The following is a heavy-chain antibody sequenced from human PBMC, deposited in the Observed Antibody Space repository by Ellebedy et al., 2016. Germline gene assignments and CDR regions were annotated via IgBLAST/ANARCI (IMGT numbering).Heavy chain of an antibody. J-gene: IGHJ3*01. CDR3: AHLILTYGGVVGKDAFDF. V-gene: IGHV2-5*02. Sequence: SGPTLVXPTQTLTLTCTFSGFSLIPTGEAVGWIRQPPGKALEWVAVIYWDNDKRYSPSLSSRLTITKDTSSKQVFLTMTNVDPTDTATYYCAHLILTYGGVVGKDAFDFWGQGTVVTVSS. CDR2: IYWDNDK. D-gene: IGHD3-16*01. CDR1: GFSLIPTGEA.